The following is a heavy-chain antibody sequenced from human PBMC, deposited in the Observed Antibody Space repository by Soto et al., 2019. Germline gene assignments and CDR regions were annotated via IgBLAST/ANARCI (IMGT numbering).Heavy chain of an antibody. D-gene: IGHD2-2*01. V-gene: IGHV1-8*01. Sequence: QVQLVQSGAEVKKPGASVRVSCRATGYTFDSHDINWVRQAPGQGLEWMGWMNPDTGNAGFAQKFQGRVTMTSDSSQTTAYLELSGLTSDDTAVYYCAREECGVHTRDFYYGLDVWGQGTTVTVSS. CDR1: GYTFDSHD. CDR3: AREECGVHTRDFYYGLDV. J-gene: IGHJ6*02. CDR2: MNPDTGNA.